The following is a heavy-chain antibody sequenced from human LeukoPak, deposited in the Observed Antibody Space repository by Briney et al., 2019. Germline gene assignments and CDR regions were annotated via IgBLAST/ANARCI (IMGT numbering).Heavy chain of an antibody. CDR2: IRYDGSNK. D-gene: IGHD2-15*01. Sequence: PGGSLRLSCTASGLSLSNYDIHWVRQAPGKGLEWVAFIRYDGSNKYYADSVKGRFTISRDNSKNTLYLQMNSLRAEDTAVYYCAKVGISVIGYCSGGSCDLAYYFDYWGQGTLVTVSS. J-gene: IGHJ4*02. CDR3: AKVGISVIGYCSGGSCDLAYYFDY. CDR1: GLSLSNYD. V-gene: IGHV3-30*02.